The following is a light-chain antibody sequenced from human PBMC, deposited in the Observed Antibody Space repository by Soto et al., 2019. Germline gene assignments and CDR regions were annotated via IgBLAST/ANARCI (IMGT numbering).Light chain of an antibody. CDR3: MQGTHWPRT. CDR2: KVS. V-gene: IGKV2-30*01. Sequence: DVVLTQSPLSLPVTLGQPASISCRSSQSLVYSNGNTYLAWFQQRPGQSPRRLIYKVSNRDSGVPYRFSGSGSGTDFTLTISRVEAEDVGVYYCMQGTHWPRTFGQGSKVEIK. J-gene: IGKJ1*01. CDR1: QSLVYSNGNTY.